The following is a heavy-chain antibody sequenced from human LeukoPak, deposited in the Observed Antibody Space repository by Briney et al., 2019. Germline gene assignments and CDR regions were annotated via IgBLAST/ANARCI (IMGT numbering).Heavy chain of an antibody. CDR2: IYTSGST. D-gene: IGHD5-18*01. CDR1: GGSISSYY. CDR3: ATIGSGYSYGYDAFDI. V-gene: IGHV4-4*07. Sequence: ASETLSLTCTVSGGSISSYYWSWIRQPAGKGLEWIGRIYTSGSTNYNPSLKSRVTMSVDTSKNQFSLKLSSVTAADTAVYYCATIGSGYSYGYDAFDIWGQGTMVTVSS. J-gene: IGHJ3*02.